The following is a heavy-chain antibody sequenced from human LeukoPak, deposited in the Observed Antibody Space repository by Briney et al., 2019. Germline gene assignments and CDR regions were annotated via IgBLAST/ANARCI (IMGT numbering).Heavy chain of an antibody. V-gene: IGHV3-30-3*01. Sequence: GGSLRLSCAASGFTFSSYAMHWVRQAPGKGLEWVAVISYDGSNKYYADSVKGRFTISRDNSKNTLYLQMNSLRAEDTAVYYCARDSDFWSGYYPYTNDAFDIWGQGTMVTVSS. J-gene: IGHJ3*02. D-gene: IGHD3-3*01. CDR2: ISYDGSNK. CDR1: GFTFSSYA. CDR3: ARDSDFWSGYYPYTNDAFDI.